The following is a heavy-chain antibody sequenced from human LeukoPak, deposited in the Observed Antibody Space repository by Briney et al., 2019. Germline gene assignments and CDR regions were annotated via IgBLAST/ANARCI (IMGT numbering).Heavy chain of an antibody. Sequence: SETLSLTCAVSGGSMNNYHWSWIRQPAGKGLEWIGQIHTSGSTNYYPPLKSRVTISIHTPESQLSLTIRSVTAADTAVYYCARRDIRSGWSFDHWGQGTLVTVSS. CDR2: IHTSGST. CDR3: ARRDIRSGWSFDH. J-gene: IGHJ4*02. CDR1: GGSMNNYH. V-gene: IGHV4-4*07. D-gene: IGHD6-19*01.